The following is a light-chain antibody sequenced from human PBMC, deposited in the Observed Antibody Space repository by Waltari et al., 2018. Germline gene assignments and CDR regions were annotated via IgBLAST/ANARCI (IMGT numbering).Light chain of an antibody. V-gene: IGLV4-69*01. Sequence: QLVLTQSPSASASLRASVKLTCTLSSGHSSNVITWLQQQSEKGSRFLMKVNSDGSHRKGDEIPGRFSGSSSGAERYLSISSLQSEDEADDFCQTGGHGTWVFGGGTKLTVL. CDR3: QTGGHGTWV. J-gene: IGLJ3*02. CDR1: SGHSSNV. CDR2: VNSDGSH.